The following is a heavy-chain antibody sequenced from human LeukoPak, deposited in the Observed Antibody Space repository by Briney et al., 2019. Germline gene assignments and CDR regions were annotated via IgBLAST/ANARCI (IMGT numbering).Heavy chain of an antibody. CDR1: GGSISSHY. J-gene: IGHJ3*02. D-gene: IGHD3-22*01. CDR2: IYYSGST. Sequence: SETLSLTCTVSGGSISSHYWSWIRQPPGKGLEWIGYIYYSGSTNYNPSLKSRVTISVDTSKNQFSLKLSSATAADTAVYYCARGDEYYDSSGYYAFDIWGQGTMVTVSS. V-gene: IGHV4-59*11. CDR3: ARGDEYYDSSGYYAFDI.